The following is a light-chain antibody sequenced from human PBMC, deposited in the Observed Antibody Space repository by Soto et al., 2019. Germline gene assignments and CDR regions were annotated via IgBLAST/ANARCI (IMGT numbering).Light chain of an antibody. Sequence: QSALTQPRSVSGSPGQSVTIPCTGTSSYVGGYNYVSWYQQHPGKAPKLMIYDVSARPSGVPDRFSGSKSGNTASLTISGLQAEDEADYYCCSYAGSYTFVFAPGTKLTVL. CDR1: SSYVGGYNY. V-gene: IGLV2-11*01. CDR3: CSYAGSYTFV. CDR2: DVS. J-gene: IGLJ1*01.